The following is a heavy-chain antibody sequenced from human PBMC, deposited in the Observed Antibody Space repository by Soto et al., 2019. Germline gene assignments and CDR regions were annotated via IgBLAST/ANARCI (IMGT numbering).Heavy chain of an antibody. J-gene: IGHJ6*02. CDR1: GFTFSSYA. CDR3: ARAFSYYYGMDV. Sequence: RLSCAASGFTFSSYAMHWVRQAPGKGLEWVAVISYDGSNKYYADSVKGRFTISRDNSKNTLYLQMNSLRAEDTAVYYCARAFSYYYGMDVWGQGTTVTVSS. CDR2: ISYDGSNK. V-gene: IGHV3-30-3*01.